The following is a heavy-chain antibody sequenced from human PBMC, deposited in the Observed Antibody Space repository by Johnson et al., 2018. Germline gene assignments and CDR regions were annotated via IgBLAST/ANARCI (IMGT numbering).Heavy chain of an antibody. V-gene: IGHV3-23*04. J-gene: IGHJ6*03. Sequence: VQLVESGGGLVQPGGSLRLSCAASGFTFSSYAMSWVRQAPGKGLEWVSGISGSGGSTYYADSVKGRFTISRDNSKNTLYLQKNSLRAADTAVYYCAKMPDSSGSYNNYYYYYMDVWGKGTTVTVSS. CDR3: AKMPDSSGSYNNYYYYYMDV. CDR2: ISGSGGST. CDR1: GFTFSSYA. D-gene: IGHD3-22*01.